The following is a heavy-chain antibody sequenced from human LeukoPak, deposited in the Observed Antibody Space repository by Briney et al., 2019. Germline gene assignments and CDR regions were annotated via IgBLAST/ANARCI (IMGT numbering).Heavy chain of an antibody. Sequence: PGGSLRLSCAASGFTFSSYWMSWFRQAPGTRLEWVANIKQDGSEKYYVDSVKGRFTISRDNAKNSLYLQMNSLRAEDTAVYYCARDAFMSVWQWLDNDYWGQGTLVTVSS. V-gene: IGHV3-7*01. CDR1: GFTFSSYW. J-gene: IGHJ4*02. D-gene: IGHD6-19*01. CDR3: ARDAFMSVWQWLDNDY. CDR2: IKQDGSEK.